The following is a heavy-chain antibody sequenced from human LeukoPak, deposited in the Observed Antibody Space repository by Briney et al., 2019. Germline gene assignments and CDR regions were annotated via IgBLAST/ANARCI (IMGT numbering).Heavy chain of an antibody. CDR2: IILNVETR. CDR3: ATSNGVGGYQWGDFFDF. CDR1: GGTSNSHA. Sequence: GSSVTVSFKASGGTSNSHALSWVRQAPGQGLEWMGRIILNVETRSRAKNAQDRDTRTADKSANTAYMELTRMTSDDTAVYDCATSNGVGGYQWGDFFDFWGQGTLVTVSS. D-gene: IGHD2-8*01. V-gene: IGHV1-69*04. J-gene: IGHJ5*01.